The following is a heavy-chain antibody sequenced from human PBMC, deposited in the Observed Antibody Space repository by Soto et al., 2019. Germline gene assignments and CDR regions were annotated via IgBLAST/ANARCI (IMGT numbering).Heavy chain of an antibody. CDR2: IYTAGGT. D-gene: IGHD2-2*01. J-gene: IGHJ5*02. CDR3: ATALPVAKGGFDP. V-gene: IGHV3-53*01. Sequence: PGGSLRLSCAASGFTVSNTYMTWVRQPPGKGLECVSVIYTAGGTNYADSVKGRFIISRDNSKNTLYLQMNSLRAEDTAVYYCATALPVAKGGFDPWGKGTLVTVSS. CDR1: GFTVSNTY.